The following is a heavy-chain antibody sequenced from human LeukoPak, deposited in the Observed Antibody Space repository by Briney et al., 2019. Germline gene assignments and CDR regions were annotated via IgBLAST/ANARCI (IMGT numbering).Heavy chain of an antibody. J-gene: IGHJ4*02. D-gene: IGHD2-21*02. CDR3: ARFRCGGDCHSDF. Sequence: GESLKISCRGSGYTFVDYWSGWVRQMPGKGLEWIGFIYPSDSDTRYSPSFQGQVTISADATTNIAFLQWNSLKASDTAIYYCARFRCGGDCHSDFWGQGTLVTVAS. CDR1: GYTFVDYW. CDR2: IYPSDSDT. V-gene: IGHV5-51*01.